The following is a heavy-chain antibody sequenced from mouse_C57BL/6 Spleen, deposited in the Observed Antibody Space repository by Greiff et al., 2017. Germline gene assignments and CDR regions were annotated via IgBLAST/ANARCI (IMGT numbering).Heavy chain of an antibody. Sequence: EVKLVESGGGLVKPGGSLKLSCAASGFTFSDYGMHWVRQAPEKGLEWVAYISSGSSTIYYADTVKGRFTISRDNAKNTLFLQMTSLRSEDTAMYYCARIYYGNYADDWGQGTTLTVSS. J-gene: IGHJ2*01. V-gene: IGHV5-17*01. CDR3: ARIYYGNYADD. CDR2: ISSGSSTI. CDR1: GFTFSDYG. D-gene: IGHD2-1*01.